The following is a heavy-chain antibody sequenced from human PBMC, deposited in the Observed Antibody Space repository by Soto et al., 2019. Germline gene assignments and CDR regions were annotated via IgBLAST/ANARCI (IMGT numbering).Heavy chain of an antibody. CDR3: PSTWVYGNYGMDV. D-gene: IGHD2-8*01. CDR1: GGRISSGGYY. J-gene: IGHJ6*02. V-gene: IGHV4-31*03. Sequence: ILCLTFTVSGGRISSGGYYWSWIRQHPGKGLEWIGYIYYSGSTYYNPSLKSRVTISVDTSKNQFSLKLSSVTAADTAVYYCPSTWVYGNYGMDVCGQRTTVTVSS. CDR2: IYYSGST.